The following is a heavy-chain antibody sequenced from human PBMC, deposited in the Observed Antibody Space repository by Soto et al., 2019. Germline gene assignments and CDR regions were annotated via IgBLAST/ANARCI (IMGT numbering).Heavy chain of an antibody. Sequence: PGGSLRLSCEASGFTFSIDGMSWVRDAPGKGLEWVSLITDNGGSTYYADSVKGRFTISSDNTKNTLFLQMNSLRAEDTAVYYCAKERATTTAFDYWGQGALVTVSS. D-gene: IGHD4-17*01. CDR1: GFTFSIDG. V-gene: IGHV3-23*01. CDR3: AKERATTTAFDY. J-gene: IGHJ4*02. CDR2: ITDNGGST.